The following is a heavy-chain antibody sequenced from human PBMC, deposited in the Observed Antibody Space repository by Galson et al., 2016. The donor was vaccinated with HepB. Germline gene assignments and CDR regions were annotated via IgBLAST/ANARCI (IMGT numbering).Heavy chain of an antibody. CDR2: IKQDGSEE. D-gene: IGHD3-10*01. CDR3: ARKGGIYSPWGY. J-gene: IGHJ4*02. Sequence: LRLSCADSGFTLSSQWMRCVRQARGKGLEWVANIKQDGSEEYYVDSVKGRFTISRDNAKNSLYLQMNSLRAEDTAVYYCARKGGIYSPWGYWGQGTLVTVSS. V-gene: IGHV3-7*05. CDR1: GFTLSSQW.